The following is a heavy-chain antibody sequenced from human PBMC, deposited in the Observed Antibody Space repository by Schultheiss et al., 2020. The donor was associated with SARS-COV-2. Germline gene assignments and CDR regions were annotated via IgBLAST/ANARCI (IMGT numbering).Heavy chain of an antibody. CDR3: ATSIGSSWYHYYYYYMDV. Sequence: SETLSLTCAVYGGSFSGYYWSWIRQPAGKGLEWIGRIYTSGSTNYNPSLKSRVTMSVDTSKNQFSLKLSSVTAADTAVYYCATSIGSSWYHYYYYYMDVWGKGTTVTVSS. CDR1: GGSFSGYY. J-gene: IGHJ6*03. D-gene: IGHD6-13*01. V-gene: IGHV4-59*10. CDR2: IYTSGST.